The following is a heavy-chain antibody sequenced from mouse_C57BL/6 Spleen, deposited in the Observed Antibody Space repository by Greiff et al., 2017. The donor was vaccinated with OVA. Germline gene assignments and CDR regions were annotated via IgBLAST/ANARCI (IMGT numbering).Heavy chain of an antibody. CDR3: ASATWAMDY. CDR2: INPSSGYP. J-gene: IGHJ4*01. V-gene: IGHV1-7*01. CDR1: GYTFTSYW. D-gene: IGHD1-1*01. Sequence: QVQLQQSGAELAKPGASVKLSCKASGYTFTSYWMHWVKQRPGQGLEWIGYINPSSGYPQYNQKFKDKATLTEAKSFSKAYMQLSSLTYVDAAVYNCASATWAMDYWGQGTSVTVSS.